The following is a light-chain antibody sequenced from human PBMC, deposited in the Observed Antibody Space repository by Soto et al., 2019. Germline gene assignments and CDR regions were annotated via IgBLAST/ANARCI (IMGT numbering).Light chain of an antibody. CDR2: EDI. Sequence: QSALTQPASVSGSPGQSITISCTGTISDVGRYNLVSWYQQHPDQAPKLIIYEDIERPSGVSHRFSGSTSGNTASLTISGLQTEDEAKYFCCSYAGGASVVFGGGTKLTVL. V-gene: IGLV2-23*01. J-gene: IGLJ2*01. CDR1: ISDVGRYNL. CDR3: CSYAGGASVV.